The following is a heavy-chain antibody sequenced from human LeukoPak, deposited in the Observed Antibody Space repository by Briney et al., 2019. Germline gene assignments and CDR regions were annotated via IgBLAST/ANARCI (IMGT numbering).Heavy chain of an antibody. CDR2: ISSSSSYI. V-gene: IGHV3-21*01. D-gene: IGHD3-16*01. CDR3: ARDFRIMATDDAFDI. CDR1: GFTVSSNS. J-gene: IGHJ3*02. Sequence: PGGSLRLSCTVSGFTVSSNSMSWVRQAPGKGLEWVSSISSSSSYIYYADSVKGRFTISRDNAKNSLYLQMNSLRAEDTAVYYCARDFRIMATDDAFDIWGQGTMVTVSS.